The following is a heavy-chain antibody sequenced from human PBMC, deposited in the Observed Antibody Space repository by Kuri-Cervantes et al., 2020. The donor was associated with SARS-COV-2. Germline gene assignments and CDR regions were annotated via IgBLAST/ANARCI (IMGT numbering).Heavy chain of an antibody. V-gene: IGHV3-21*01. Sequence: GGSLRLSCAASGFTFDDYTMHWVRQAPGKGLEWVSSISSSSSYIYYADSVKGRFTISRDNAKNSLYLQMNSLRAEDTAVYYCARSPGDGDYDPFDYWGQGTLVTVSS. D-gene: IGHD4-17*01. CDR1: GFTFDDYT. J-gene: IGHJ4*02. CDR2: ISSSSSYI. CDR3: ARSPGDGDYDPFDY.